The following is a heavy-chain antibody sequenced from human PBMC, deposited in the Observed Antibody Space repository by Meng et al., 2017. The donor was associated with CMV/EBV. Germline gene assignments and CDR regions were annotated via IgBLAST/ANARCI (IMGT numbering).Heavy chain of an antibody. J-gene: IGHJ3*02. V-gene: IGHV3-30-3*01. CDR1: GFTFSSYA. D-gene: IGHD2-2*01. CDR3: ARETGGYCSSTSCYLRGGAFDI. CDR2: ISYDGSNK. Sequence: GGSLRLSCAASGFTFSSYAMHWVRQAPGKGLEWVAVISYDGSNKYYADSVKGRFTISRDNSKNTLYLQMNSLRAEDTAVYYCARETGGYCSSTSCYLRGGAFDIWGQGTTVTVSS.